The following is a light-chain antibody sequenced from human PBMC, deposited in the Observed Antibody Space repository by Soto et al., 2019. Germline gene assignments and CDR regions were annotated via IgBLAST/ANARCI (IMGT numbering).Light chain of an antibody. CDR2: EVS. CDR1: SSDVGGYNY. CDR3: SSYAGSNKV. Sequence: QSALTEPTSAYGSPGQSVTISCTGTSSDVGGYNYVSWYQQHPGKAPKLMIYEVSKRPSGVPDRFSGSKSGNTASLTVSGLQAEDEADYYCSSYAGSNKVFGSGTKVTVL. V-gene: IGLV2-8*01. J-gene: IGLJ1*01.